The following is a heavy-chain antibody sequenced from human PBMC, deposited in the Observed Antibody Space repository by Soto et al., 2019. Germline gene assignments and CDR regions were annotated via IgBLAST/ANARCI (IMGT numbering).Heavy chain of an antibody. CDR2: IIPIFGKA. CDR3: ASQSGGSAHSYDAFDI. V-gene: IGHV1-69*13. CDR1: GGTFSSYA. D-gene: IGHD2-15*01. Sequence: SVKVSCMASGGTFSSYAFSSVRQAPGEGVEWMRGIIPIFGKANYAQKFQGRVTITADESTSTENMELRSVRTEETAVYYCASQSGGSAHSYDAFDIWGQGTMVTVSS. J-gene: IGHJ3*02.